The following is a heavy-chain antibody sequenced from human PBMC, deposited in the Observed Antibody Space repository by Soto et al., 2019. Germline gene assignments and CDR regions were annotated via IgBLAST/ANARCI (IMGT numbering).Heavy chain of an antibody. Sequence: EVQLVESGGGLVKPGGSLRLSCAVSGFTFDKVWMNWVRQAPGKGLEWVGGIKSKTDGGSTDYAAPVKGRFTISRDDSKYMLYLQMNSLKTEDTGMYFCTTGRDDLHYWGQGTLVTISS. V-gene: IGHV3-15*07. D-gene: IGHD3-3*01. CDR3: TTGRDDLHY. J-gene: IGHJ4*02. CDR2: IKSKTDGGST. CDR1: GFTFDKVW.